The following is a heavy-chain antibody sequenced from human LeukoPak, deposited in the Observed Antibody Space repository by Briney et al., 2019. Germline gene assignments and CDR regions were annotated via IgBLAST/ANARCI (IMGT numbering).Heavy chain of an antibody. J-gene: IGHJ4*02. D-gene: IGHD6-19*01. CDR2: ISAYNGNT. V-gene: IGHV1-18*01. CDR1: GYTFTSYG. CDR3: ARDSRIAVAYDY. Sequence: ASVTVSFKASGYTFTSYGISWVRQAPGQGLEWMGWISAYNGNTNYAQKLQGRVTMTTDTSTSTAYMELRSLRSDDTAVYYCARDSRIAVAYDYWGQGTLVTVSS.